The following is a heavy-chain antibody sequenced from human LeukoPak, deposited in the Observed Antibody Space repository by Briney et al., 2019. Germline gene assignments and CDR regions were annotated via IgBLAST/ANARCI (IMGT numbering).Heavy chain of an antibody. Sequence: SVKVSCKASGGTFSSYAISWVRQAPGQGLEWMGGIIPIFGTANYAQKFQGRVTITADESTSTAYMELSSLRSEDTAVYSCARGVATNRYYFDYWAREPWSPSPQ. D-gene: IGHD5-12*01. CDR2: IIPIFGTA. V-gene: IGHV1-69*13. CDR1: GGTFSSYA. CDR3: ARGVATNRYYFDY. J-gene: IGHJ4*02.